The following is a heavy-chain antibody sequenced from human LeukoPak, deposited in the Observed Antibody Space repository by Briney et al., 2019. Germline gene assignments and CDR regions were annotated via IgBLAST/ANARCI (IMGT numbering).Heavy chain of an antibody. CDR3: ARRRYLVVPAARLGYFDY. V-gene: IGHV4-34*01. D-gene: IGHD2-2*01. Sequence: SETLSLTCAVYGGSFSGYYWSWLRQPPGKGLEWIGEINHSGSTNYNPSLKSRVTISVDTSKNQFSLKLSSVTAADTAVYYCARRRYLVVPAARLGYFDYWGQGTLVTVSS. CDR1: GGSFSGYY. J-gene: IGHJ4*02. CDR2: INHSGST.